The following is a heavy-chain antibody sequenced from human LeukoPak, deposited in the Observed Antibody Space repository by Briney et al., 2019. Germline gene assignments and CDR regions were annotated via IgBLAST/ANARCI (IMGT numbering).Heavy chain of an antibody. D-gene: IGHD6-19*01. CDR2: ITSSSSSI. CDR1: GFTFSIYT. J-gene: IGHJ4*02. V-gene: IGHV3-21*01. Sequence: GGSLRLSCVASGFTFSIYTMSWVRQAPGKGLEWVSSITSSSSSIYSADSVKGRLTISRDSAKNSLSLQMNGLTEEDTAVYYCARVRAVAGGFDNWGQGTLVTVSS. CDR3: ARVRAVAGGFDN.